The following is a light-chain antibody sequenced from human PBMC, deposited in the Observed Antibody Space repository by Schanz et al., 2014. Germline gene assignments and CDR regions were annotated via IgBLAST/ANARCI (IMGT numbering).Light chain of an antibody. J-gene: IGKJ4*01. CDR3: QQEYSLPLT. V-gene: IGKV4-1*01. Sequence: DIVMTQSPDSLAVSLGERATINCKSSQTVLYSVNNKNYLAWYQQRPGRSPKLLIYWASTRGSGVPDRFSGSGSGTDFTVTISTLQAEDGAVYYWQQEYSLPLTFGGGTRVE. CDR1: QTVLYSVNNKNY. CDR2: WAS.